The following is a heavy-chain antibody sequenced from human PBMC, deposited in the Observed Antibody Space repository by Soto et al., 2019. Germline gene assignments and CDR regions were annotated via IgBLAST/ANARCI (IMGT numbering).Heavy chain of an antibody. CDR1: GFTFSNYA. Sequence: GGSLRLSCSASGFTFSNYAMHWVRQAPGKGLEYVSTISSNGDSTYYAASVKGRFTISRDNSKNTLYLQMSSLRAEDTAVYYCVKGAWAARRTFDYWGQGTLVTVSS. CDR2: ISSNGDST. CDR3: VKGAWAARRTFDY. V-gene: IGHV3-64D*08. J-gene: IGHJ4*02. D-gene: IGHD6-6*01.